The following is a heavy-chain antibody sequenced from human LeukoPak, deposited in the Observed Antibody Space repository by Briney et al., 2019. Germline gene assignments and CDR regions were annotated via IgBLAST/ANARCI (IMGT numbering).Heavy chain of an antibody. CDR2: TYYRSKWYN. D-gene: IGHD4-23*01. J-gene: IGHJ3*02. Sequence: SQTLSLTCAISGDSVSSNSAAWNWIRQSPSRGLEWLGRTYYRSKWYNDYAVSVKSRITINPDTSKNQFSLQLNSVTPEDTAVYYCARVGAHYGGNPGIYAFDIWAKGQWSPSLQ. CDR3: ARVGAHYGGNPGIYAFDI. V-gene: IGHV6-1*01. CDR1: GDSVSSNSAA.